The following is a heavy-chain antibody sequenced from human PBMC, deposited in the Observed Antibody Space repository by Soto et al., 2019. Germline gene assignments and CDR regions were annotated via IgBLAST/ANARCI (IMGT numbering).Heavy chain of an antibody. CDR1: GYIFVNYG. CDR3: AMVDNYVTPTTQDV. CDR2: ISPYTGNT. J-gene: IGHJ6*02. Sequence: QVQLVQSGDEVKKPGASVKVSCKASGYIFVNYGIAWVRQAPRQGLEWMGWISPYTGNTHSASKVQGRLTMTTDTATSTADRDLGRLTSDDTDVYYCAMVDNYVTPTTQDVWGQGTTVTVSS. D-gene: IGHD3-16*01. V-gene: IGHV1-18*01.